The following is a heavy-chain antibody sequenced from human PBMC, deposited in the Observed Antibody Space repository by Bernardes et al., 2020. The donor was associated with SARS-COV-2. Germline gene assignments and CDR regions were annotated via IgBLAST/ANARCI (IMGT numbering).Heavy chain of an antibody. CDR1: GYTLTELS. D-gene: IGHD2-2*01. J-gene: IGHJ5*02. CDR2: FDPEDGET. Sequence: ASVKASGKVSGYTLTELSMHWVRQAPGKGLEWMGGFDPEDGETIYAQKFQGRVTMTEDTSTDTAYMELSSLRSEDTAVYYCATAPAAIIGAGWFDPWGQGTLVTVSS. V-gene: IGHV1-24*01. CDR3: ATAPAAIIGAGWFDP.